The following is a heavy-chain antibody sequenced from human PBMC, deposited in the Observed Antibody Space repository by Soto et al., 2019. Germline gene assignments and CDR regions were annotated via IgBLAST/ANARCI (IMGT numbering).Heavy chain of an antibody. CDR1: GFTFSNAW. V-gene: IGHV3-15*07. CDR2: IKSKTDGGTT. CDR3: TTDRGYYDSSGPATLYGMDI. J-gene: IGHJ6*02. Sequence: GGSLRLSCAASGFTFSNAWMNWVRQAPGKGLEWVGRIKSKTDGGTTDYAAPVKGRFTISRDDSKNTLYLQMNSLKTEDTAGYYCTTDRGYYDSSGPATLYGMDIWGQGTPVPVSS. D-gene: IGHD3-22*01.